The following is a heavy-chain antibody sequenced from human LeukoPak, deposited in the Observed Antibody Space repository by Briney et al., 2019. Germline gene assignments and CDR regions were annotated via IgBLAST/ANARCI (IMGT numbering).Heavy chain of an antibody. V-gene: IGHV1-69*13. CDR2: IIPIFGTA. Sequence: ASVKVSCKASGGTFSSYAISWVRQAPGQALEWMGGIIPIFGTANYAQKFQGRVTITADESTSTAYMELSSLRSEDTAVYYCARATYDSSGYYVPLFDYWGQGTPVTVSS. CDR3: ARATYDSSGYYVPLFDY. D-gene: IGHD3-22*01. CDR1: GGTFSSYA. J-gene: IGHJ4*02.